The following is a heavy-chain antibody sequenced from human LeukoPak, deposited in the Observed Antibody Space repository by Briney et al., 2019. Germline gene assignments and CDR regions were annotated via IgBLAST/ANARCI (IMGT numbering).Heavy chain of an antibody. CDR3: ARGYCSSTSCLFDY. CDR1: GGSISSGDYY. V-gene: IGHV4-30-4*08. Sequence: SETLSLTCTVSGGSISSGDYYWSWIRQPPGKGLEWIGYIYYSGSTYYNPSLKSRVTISVDTSKNQFSLKLSSVTAADTAVYYRARGYCSSTSCLFDYWGQGTLVTVSS. D-gene: IGHD2-2*01. CDR2: IYYSGST. J-gene: IGHJ4*02.